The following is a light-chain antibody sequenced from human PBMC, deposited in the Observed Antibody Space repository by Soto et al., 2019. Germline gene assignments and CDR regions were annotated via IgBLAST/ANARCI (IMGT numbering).Light chain of an antibody. CDR2: EGS. V-gene: IGLV2-23*01. CDR3: CSYAGSSTFYV. J-gene: IGLJ1*01. Sequence: QSALTQPASVSGSPGQSITISCTGTSSDVGSYNLVSWYQQHPGKAHKLMIYEGSKRPSGVSNRFSGSKSGNTASLTISGLQAEDEADYYCCSYAGSSTFYVLGTGTKVTVL. CDR1: SSDVGSYNL.